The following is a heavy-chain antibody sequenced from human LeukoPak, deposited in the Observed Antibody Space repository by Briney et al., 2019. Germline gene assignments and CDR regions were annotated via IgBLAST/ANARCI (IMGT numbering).Heavy chain of an antibody. D-gene: IGHD6-13*01. V-gene: IGHV3-33*01. Sequence: PGGSPRLSCAASGFTFSRYGMHWVRQAPGKGLEWVAIVWYDGNNKYYADSVKGRSTVSRDNSKDTVSLQLNSLSAEDTAVYYCARGSGAAAGAFDYWGQGTLVTVPS. J-gene: IGHJ4*02. CDR1: GFTFSRYG. CDR3: ARGSGAAAGAFDY. CDR2: VWYDGNNK.